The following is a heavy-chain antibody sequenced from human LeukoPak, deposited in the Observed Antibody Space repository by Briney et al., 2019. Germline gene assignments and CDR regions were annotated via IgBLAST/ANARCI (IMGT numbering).Heavy chain of an antibody. D-gene: IGHD6-13*01. CDR3: ARDQGVAAAAPHFDY. V-gene: IGHV3-21*01. CDR1: GFTFSSYS. CDR2: ISSSSSYI. J-gene: IGHJ4*02. Sequence: GGSLRLSCAASGFTFSSYSMNWVRQAPGKGLEWVSSISSSSSYIYYADSVKGRFTISRDNARNSLYLQMNSLRAEDTAVYYCARDQGVAAAAPHFDYWGQGTLVTVSS.